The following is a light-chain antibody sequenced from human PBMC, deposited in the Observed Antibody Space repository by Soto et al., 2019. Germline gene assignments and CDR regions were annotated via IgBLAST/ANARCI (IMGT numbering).Light chain of an antibody. CDR2: RAS. J-gene: IGKJ1*01. CDR1: QSASSSY. CDR3: QQYGSSET. Sequence: VVLTQSPGTLSLSPGQRATLSCRASQSASSSYLAWYQQKPGQAPRLLSYRASSRATGIPDRFSGSGSGTDFTLTISRLEPEDFAVYYCQQYGSSETFGQVGMVDVK. V-gene: IGKV3-20*01.